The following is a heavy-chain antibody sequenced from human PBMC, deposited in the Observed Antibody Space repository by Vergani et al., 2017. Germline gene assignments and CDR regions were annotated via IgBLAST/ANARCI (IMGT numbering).Heavy chain of an antibody. CDR3: AKDLGHYYYDSSGYLY. J-gene: IGHJ4*02. D-gene: IGHD3-22*01. Sequence: EVQLLESGGGLVQPGGSLRLSCAASGFTFSRYAMSWVRPAPGKGLEWVSAISGSGGSTYYADSVKGRFTISRDNSKNTLYLQMNSLRAEDTAVYYCAKDLGHYYYDSSGYLYWGQGTLVTVSS. CDR2: ISGSGGST. CDR1: GFTFSRYA. V-gene: IGHV3-23*01.